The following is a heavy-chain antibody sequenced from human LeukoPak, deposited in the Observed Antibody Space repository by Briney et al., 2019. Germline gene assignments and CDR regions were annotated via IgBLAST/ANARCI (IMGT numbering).Heavy chain of an antibody. CDR1: GGTFSSDA. CDR2: IIPIFGTA. J-gene: IGHJ5*02. Sequence: SVKVSCKASGGTFSSDAIGWVRQAPGQGLEWMGRIIPIFGTANYAQKFQGRVTITTDESTSTAYMELSSLRSEDTAVYYCARAILYSSERWFDPWGQGTLVTVCS. V-gene: IGHV1-69*05. CDR3: ARAILYSSERWFDP. D-gene: IGHD6-19*01.